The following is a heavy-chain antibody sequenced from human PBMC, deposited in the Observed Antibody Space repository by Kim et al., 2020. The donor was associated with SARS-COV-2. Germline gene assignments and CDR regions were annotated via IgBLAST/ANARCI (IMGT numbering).Heavy chain of an antibody. CDR2: IYPGDSDT. CDR3: ARQPKYGGEVASFDY. J-gene: IGHJ4*02. V-gene: IGHV5-51*01. D-gene: IGHD4-17*01. Sequence: GESLKISCKGSGYSFTSYWIGWVRQMPGKGLEWRGSIYPGDSDTRYSPSFQGQVTISADKSISTAYLQWSSLKASDTAMYYCARQPKYGGEVASFDYWGQGTLVTVSS. CDR1: GYSFTSYW.